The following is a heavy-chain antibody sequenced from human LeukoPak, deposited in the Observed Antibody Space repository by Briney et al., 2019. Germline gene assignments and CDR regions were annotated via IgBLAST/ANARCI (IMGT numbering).Heavy chain of an antibody. CDR2: IWYDGSNK. D-gene: IGHD1-26*01. CDR3: AGETTTLDY. CDR1: GFTFSRYG. J-gene: IGHJ4*02. Sequence: GGSLRLSCAASGFTFSRYGMHWVRQAPGKGLEWVAVIWYDGSNKFYADSVKGRFTISRDNSKNTLYLQMNSLRAEDTAVYYCAGETTTLDYWGQGTLVTVSS. V-gene: IGHV3-33*01.